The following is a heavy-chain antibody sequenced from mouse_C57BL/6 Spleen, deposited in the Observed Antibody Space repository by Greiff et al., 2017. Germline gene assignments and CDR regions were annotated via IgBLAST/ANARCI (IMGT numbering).Heavy chain of an antibody. V-gene: IGHV1-64*01. D-gene: IGHD1-1*01. CDR1: GYTFTSYW. J-gene: IGHJ2*01. Sequence: QVQLQQPGAELVKPGASVKLSCKASGYTFTSYWMHWVKQRPGQGLEWIGMIHPNSGSTNYNEKFKSKDTLTVDKSSSTAYMQLSSLTSEDSAVYYCARLTTVVAEGDYFDDWGQGTTLTVSA. CDR2: IHPNSGST. CDR3: ARLTTVVAEGDYFDD.